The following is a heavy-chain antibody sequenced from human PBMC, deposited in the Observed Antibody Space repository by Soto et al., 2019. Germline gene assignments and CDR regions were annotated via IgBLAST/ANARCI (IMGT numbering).Heavy chain of an antibody. J-gene: IGHJ4*02. CDR1: GGSISSSSRY. V-gene: IGHV4-39*01. Sequence: SETLSLTCTVSGGSISSSSRYWAWIRQPPGKGLEWIGSIYYNGITYNNPSLRGRLTVSADTSKNQFSMRLTSVTAADTAVYYCARRKDQWGNTWSNYFDSWGQGALVTVS. CDR2: IYYNGIT. D-gene: IGHD6-13*01. CDR3: ARRKDQWGNTWSNYFDS.